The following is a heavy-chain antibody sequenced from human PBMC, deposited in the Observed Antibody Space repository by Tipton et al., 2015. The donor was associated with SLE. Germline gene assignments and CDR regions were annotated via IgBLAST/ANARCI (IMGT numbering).Heavy chain of an antibody. CDR1: GYTLSNYG. Sequence: QLVQSGAEVKKPGASVKVSCKASGYTLSNYGTSWVRQAPGQGLEWMGWISAYNAIPSYAQKFQGRVTMTTDTSTSTAYMELTSLTSHDTAVYYCARGGSYYRGQIWYFDLWGRGTLVTVSS. CDR2: ISAYNAIP. J-gene: IGHJ2*01. V-gene: IGHV1-18*01. D-gene: IGHD1-26*01. CDR3: ARGGSYYRGQIWYFDL.